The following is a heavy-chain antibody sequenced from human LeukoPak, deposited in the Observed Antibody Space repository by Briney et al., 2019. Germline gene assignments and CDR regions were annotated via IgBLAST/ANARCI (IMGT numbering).Heavy chain of an antibody. D-gene: IGHD4-17*01. J-gene: IGHJ5*02. Sequence: SETLSLTCTVSGGSFSSGSYHWSWIRQPPGKGLEWIVYTHYSGNTYYNPSLKSRVTISLDTSKKQFSLWLRSVTAADTAVYYCARVRGDYVNLFDPWGQGTLVTVSS. CDR2: THYSGNT. V-gene: IGHV4-61*01. CDR1: GGSFSSGSYH. CDR3: ARVRGDYVNLFDP.